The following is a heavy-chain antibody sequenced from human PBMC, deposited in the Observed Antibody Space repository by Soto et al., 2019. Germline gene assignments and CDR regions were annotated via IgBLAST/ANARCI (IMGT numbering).Heavy chain of an antibody. Sequence: SAKVSCRASGYTFISNDISWGRQAPGQGLEWMGWISAYNGNTNYAQKLQGRVTMTTDTSTSTAYMELRSLRSDDTPVYYCARVDFWSAYYYFDYWGQGTLVAVSS. CDR2: ISAYNGNT. V-gene: IGHV1-18*01. J-gene: IGHJ4*02. D-gene: IGHD3-3*01. CDR3: ARVDFWSAYYYFDY. CDR1: GYTFISND.